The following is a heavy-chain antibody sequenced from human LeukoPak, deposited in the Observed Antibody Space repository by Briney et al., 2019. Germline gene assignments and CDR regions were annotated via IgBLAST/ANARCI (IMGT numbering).Heavy chain of an antibody. CDR3: AREYYDFWSGYYTGCVDY. Sequence: GGSLRLSCAVSGFTFSSYSMNWVRQAPGKGLEWVSSISSSSSYIYYADSVKGRFTISRDNAKNSLYLQMNSLRAEDTAVYYCAREYYDFWSGYYTGCVDYWGQGTLVTVSS. J-gene: IGHJ4*02. V-gene: IGHV3-21*01. CDR1: GFTFSSYS. D-gene: IGHD3-3*01. CDR2: ISSSSSYI.